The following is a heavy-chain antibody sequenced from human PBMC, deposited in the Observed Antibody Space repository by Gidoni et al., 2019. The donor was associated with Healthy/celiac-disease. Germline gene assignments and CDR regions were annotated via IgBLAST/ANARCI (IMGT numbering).Heavy chain of an antibody. D-gene: IGHD3-3*01. Sequence: QVQLQESGPGLVKPSQTLSLTYTVSGGSISSGDYYWSWIRQPPGKGLEWIGYIDYSGSTYYNPSLKSRVTISVDTSKNQFSLKLSSVTAADTAVYYCARVPIWSGYGYYYYGMDVWGQGTTVTVSS. CDR2: IDYSGST. V-gene: IGHV4-30-4*01. CDR1: GGSISSGDYY. CDR3: ARVPIWSGYGYYYYGMDV. J-gene: IGHJ6*02.